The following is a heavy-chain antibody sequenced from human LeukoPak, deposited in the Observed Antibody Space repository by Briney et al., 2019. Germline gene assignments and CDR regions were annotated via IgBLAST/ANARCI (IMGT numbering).Heavy chain of an antibody. CDR1: GFTLSSHA. V-gene: IGHV3-23*01. D-gene: IGHD2-15*01. CDR2: ISGSGGRI. CDR3: AKGVVVVAAKEYYYGLDV. J-gene: IGHJ6*01. Sequence: GGSLRLSCPASGFTLSSHAMRWLHQAPRRGREGVSAISGSGGRIYYADSVKGRFTISRDNPKNTLYLQMNSLRAEDRAVYYCAKGVVVVAAKEYYYGLDVWGQGTTVTVSS.